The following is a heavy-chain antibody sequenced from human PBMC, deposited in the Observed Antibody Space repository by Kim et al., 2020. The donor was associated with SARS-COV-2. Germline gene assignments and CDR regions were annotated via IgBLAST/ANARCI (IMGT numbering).Heavy chain of an antibody. CDR1: GGTFSSYA. CDR2: IIPIFGTA. CDR3: ASRARWGEQWLGYFDY. J-gene: IGHJ4*02. D-gene: IGHD6-19*01. V-gene: IGHV1-69*06. Sequence: SVKVSCKASGGTFSSYAISWVRQAPGQGLEWMGGIIPIFGTANYAQKFQGRVTITADKSTSTAYMELSSLRSEDTAVYYCASRARWGEQWLGYFDYWGQGTLVTVSS.